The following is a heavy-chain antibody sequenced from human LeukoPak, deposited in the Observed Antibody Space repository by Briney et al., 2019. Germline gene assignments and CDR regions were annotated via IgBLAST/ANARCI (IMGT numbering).Heavy chain of an antibody. CDR2: VYYSGST. D-gene: IGHD2-15*01. CDR1: GGSISSSSYY. CDR3: ARQTGYCSGGSCYGYFQH. V-gene: IGHV4-39*01. J-gene: IGHJ1*01. Sequence: PSETLTLTCTVSGGSISSSSYYWGWIRQPPGKVLEWIGSVYYSGSTYYNPSLQSRVTIPVDTSKNQFSLKLSSVPAADTAIYYCARQTGYCSGGSCYGYFQHWGQGTLVTVSS.